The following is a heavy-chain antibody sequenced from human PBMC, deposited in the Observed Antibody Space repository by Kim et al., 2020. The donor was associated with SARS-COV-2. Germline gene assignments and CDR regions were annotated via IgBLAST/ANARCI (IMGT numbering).Heavy chain of an antibody. CDR1: GFTFSNFA. Sequence: GGSLRLSCATSGFTFSNFAMTWVRQAPGKGLEWVSGISGNGIATDYAGSVKGRFTISRDNSKNTLYRQMNSLRAEDTAVYYCAKPDGYYLGYAFDIWGQGTMVTVSS. J-gene: IGHJ3*02. V-gene: IGHV3-23*01. D-gene: IGHD2-21*01. CDR2: ISGNGIAT. CDR3: AKPDGYYLGYAFDI.